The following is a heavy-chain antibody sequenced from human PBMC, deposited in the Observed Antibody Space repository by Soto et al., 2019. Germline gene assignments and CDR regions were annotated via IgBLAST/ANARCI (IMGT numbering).Heavy chain of an antibody. CDR3: ARGDASPWFYFDQ. Sequence: QVQLGQSGAEVKKPGSSMKVSCKPFGGFLSSFAINWVRQAPGQGLEWMGRSIPIVDVAEYAQRFHDRVTITADKATTTVYLALRDLTSAGTAAYFCARGDASPWFYFDQWGQGSLVTVSS. CDR1: GGFLSSFA. V-gene: IGHV1-69*04. D-gene: IGHD3-9*01. J-gene: IGHJ4*02. CDR2: SIPIVDVA.